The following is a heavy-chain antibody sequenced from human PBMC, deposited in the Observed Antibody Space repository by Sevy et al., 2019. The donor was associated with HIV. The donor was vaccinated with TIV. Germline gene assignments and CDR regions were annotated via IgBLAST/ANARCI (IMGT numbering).Heavy chain of an antibody. D-gene: IGHD2-2*02. J-gene: IGHJ4*02. V-gene: IGHV4-39*01. CDR1: GGSISSSSYY. Sequence: SETLSLTCTVSGGSISSSSYYWGWIRQPPGKGLEWIGSLYYSGSTYYNPSLKSRVTISVDTSKNQFSLKLSSVTAADTAVYYCARRFWYCSSTSCYNYFDYWGQGSLVTVSS. CDR2: LYYSGST. CDR3: ARRFWYCSSTSCYNYFDY.